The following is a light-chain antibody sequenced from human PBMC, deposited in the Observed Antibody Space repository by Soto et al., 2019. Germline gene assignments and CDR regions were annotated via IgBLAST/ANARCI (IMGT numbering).Light chain of an antibody. CDR1: SSDVGAYNY. CDR3: SSYTSSNNRV. J-gene: IGLJ3*02. CDR2: EVG. V-gene: IGLV2-14*01. Sequence: QSALTQPASVSGSPGQSLTISCAGTSSDVGAYNYVSWYQQHPGKAPKLVIYEVGDRPSGVSDRFSGSKSGNTASLTVSGLQAEDEADYYCSSYTSSNNRVFGGGTKLTVL.